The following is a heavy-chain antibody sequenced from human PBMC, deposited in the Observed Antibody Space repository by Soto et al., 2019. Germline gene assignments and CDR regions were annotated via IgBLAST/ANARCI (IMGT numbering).Heavy chain of an antibody. CDR1: GFTFSSYG. D-gene: IGHD2-21*02. CDR3: AKSPPLAYCGGDCYGGLDY. CDR2: ISYDGSNK. Sequence: GGSLRLSCAASGFTFSSYGMHWVRQAPGKGLEWVAVISYDGSNKYYADSVKGRFTISRDNSKNTLYLQMNSLRAEDTAVYYCAKSPPLAYCGGDCYGGLDYWGQGTLVTVSS. V-gene: IGHV3-30*18. J-gene: IGHJ4*02.